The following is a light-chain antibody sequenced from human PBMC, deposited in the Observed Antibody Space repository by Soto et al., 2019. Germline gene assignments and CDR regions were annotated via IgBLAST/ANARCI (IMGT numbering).Light chain of an antibody. CDR1: QGISNL. CDR3: LQHNTYPYT. CDR2: AAS. Sequence: DIQMTQSPSSLSASVGDRVTITCRASQGISNLLGWFQHIPGKAPKRLIYAASSLQGGVPSRFSGSGSGTEFTLTITGLQPEDFADYYCLQHNTYPYTFGQGTKLEIK. J-gene: IGKJ2*01. V-gene: IGKV1-17*01.